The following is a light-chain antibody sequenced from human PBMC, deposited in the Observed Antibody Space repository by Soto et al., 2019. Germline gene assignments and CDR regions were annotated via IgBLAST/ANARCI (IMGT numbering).Light chain of an antibody. V-gene: IGKV1-27*01. CDR1: QGISNF. CDR2: AAS. CDR3: QKYNSVPFT. J-gene: IGKJ3*01. Sequence: DIQMTQSPSSLSAFVGDRVTITCRASQGISNFLAWYQQKPGKVPKLLIYAASTLQSGVPSRFSGSRSRTDFTLTISSLQPEDVATYYCQKYNSVPFTFGPGTKVDIK.